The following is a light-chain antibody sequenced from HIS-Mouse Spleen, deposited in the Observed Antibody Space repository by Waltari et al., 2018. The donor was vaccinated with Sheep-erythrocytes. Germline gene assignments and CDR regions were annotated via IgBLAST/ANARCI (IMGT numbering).Light chain of an antibody. CDR3: CSYAGSYNHV. J-gene: IGLJ1*01. Sequence: QSALTQPRSVSGSPGQSVTISCTGTSSDVGGYNYVSWYQQHPGQAPKLMIYDVSTRPSGVPDRFSGSKSGNTASLTISGLQAEDEADYYCCSYAGSYNHVFATGTKVTVL. CDR2: DVS. V-gene: IGLV2-11*01. CDR1: SSDVGGYNY.